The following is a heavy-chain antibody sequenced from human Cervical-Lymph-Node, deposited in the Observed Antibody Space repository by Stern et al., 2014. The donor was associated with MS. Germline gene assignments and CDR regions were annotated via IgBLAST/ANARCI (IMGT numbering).Heavy chain of an antibody. CDR2: IDWDYDK. CDR1: GFSLNTGTMS. Sequence: ESGPALVKPTETLTLTCDFSGFSLNTGTMSVAWIRQAPGKALEWIAVIDWDYDKFYSSSLKTRITISKEPSKNQVVLTMTKVSPVDTATYYCARMRGANPHYFDHWGQGILVVVSS. J-gene: IGHJ4*02. D-gene: IGHD2-8*01. CDR3: ARMRGANPHYFDH. V-gene: IGHV2-70*01.